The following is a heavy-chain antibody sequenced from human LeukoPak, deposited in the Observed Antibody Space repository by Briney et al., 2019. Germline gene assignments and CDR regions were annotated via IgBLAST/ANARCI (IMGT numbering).Heavy chain of an antibody. D-gene: IGHD3-10*01. J-gene: IGHJ3*02. CDR1: GFTFSTDA. CDR2: ISGRRGST. CDR3: AKREGVITLGDAFDI. V-gene: IGHV3-23*01. Sequence: GGSLRLSCAASGFTFSTDAIAWVRQAPGRGIGWDSVISGRRGSTTYADSVKGRFTISRDNSKNTLYLQMNSLRAEDTAVYYCAKREGVITLGDAFDIWGQGTMVTVSS.